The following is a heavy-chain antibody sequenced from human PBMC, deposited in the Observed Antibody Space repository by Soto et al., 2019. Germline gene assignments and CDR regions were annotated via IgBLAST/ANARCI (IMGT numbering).Heavy chain of an antibody. Sequence: EVQLVESGGGLVQPGGSLRLSCAASGFTFSSYWMHWVRQAPGKGLVWVSRINSDGSSTSYADSVKGRFTISRDNAKNTLYLQMNSLRAEDTAVYYCAMVESSRAAFDIWGQGTMVTVSS. D-gene: IGHD2-15*01. CDR3: AMVESSRAAFDI. V-gene: IGHV3-74*01. J-gene: IGHJ3*02. CDR1: GFTFSSYW. CDR2: INSDGSST.